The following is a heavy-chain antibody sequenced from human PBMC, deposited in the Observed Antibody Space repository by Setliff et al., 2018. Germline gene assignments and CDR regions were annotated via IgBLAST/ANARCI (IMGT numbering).Heavy chain of an antibody. Sequence: GGSLRLSCAASGFIFSSYWMNWVRQAPGKGLEWVATINQDGSGKYYVDSVKGRFTISTDNSKNTVFLQMNALRAEDTAVYYCAKGGVFGSSYFDVWGRGALVTVSS. V-gene: IGHV3-7*03. J-gene: IGHJ2*01. D-gene: IGHD3-10*02. CDR3: AKGGVFGSSYFDV. CDR2: INQDGSGK. CDR1: GFIFSSYW.